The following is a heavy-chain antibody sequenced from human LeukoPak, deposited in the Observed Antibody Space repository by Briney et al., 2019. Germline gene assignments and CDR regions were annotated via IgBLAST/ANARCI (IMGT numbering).Heavy chain of an antibody. CDR3: AKVSRGGWSSYYMEV. CDR1: GFTFSSYG. Sequence: GGSLRLSCAASGFTFSSYGMHWVRQAPGKGLEWVAFIRYDGSNKYYAESVKGRLTISRDNSKNTLYLQMNSLRADDTAVYYCAKVSRGGWSSYYMEVWGKGTTVTISS. V-gene: IGHV3-30*02. D-gene: IGHD2-15*01. J-gene: IGHJ6*04. CDR2: IRYDGSNK.